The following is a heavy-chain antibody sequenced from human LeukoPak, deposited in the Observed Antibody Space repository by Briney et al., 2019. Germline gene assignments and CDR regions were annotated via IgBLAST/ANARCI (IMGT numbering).Heavy chain of an antibody. CDR3: AKDGGLWVSAHWGDS. CDR2: ITTSDGNT. J-gene: IGHJ4*02. Sequence: GGSLRLSCAAPGFTFSSYTMSWVRQAPGKGLEWVSTITTSDGNTYCADSVKGRFTVSRDNSKNTLFLQMNSLRAEDTAVYYCAKDGGLWVSAHWGDSWGRGTLVTVSS. CDR1: GFTFSSYT. V-gene: IGHV3-23*01. D-gene: IGHD7-27*01.